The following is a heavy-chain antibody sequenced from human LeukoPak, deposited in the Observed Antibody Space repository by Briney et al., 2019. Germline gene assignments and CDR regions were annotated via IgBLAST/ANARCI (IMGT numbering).Heavy chain of an antibody. V-gene: IGHV3-7*03. D-gene: IGHD4-17*01. CDR2: KKQDGSEK. J-gene: IGHJ4*02. Sequence: GGSLRLFCAASGFTFRTYWMSWVRQAPGKGLEGVANKKQDGSEKYYVGSVKGRFTISRDNAKNSLYLQMNSLRAEDTAICYCAKGGVLYGDYQTGNSWGQGIRVTVSS. CDR3: AKGGVLYGDYQTGNS. CDR1: GFTFRTYW.